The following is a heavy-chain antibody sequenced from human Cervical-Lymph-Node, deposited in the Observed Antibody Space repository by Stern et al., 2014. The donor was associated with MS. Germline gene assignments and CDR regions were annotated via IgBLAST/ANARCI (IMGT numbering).Heavy chain of an antibody. D-gene: IGHD2-21*02. CDR3: ATEKGACSGDDCHVTFDS. V-gene: IGHV3-33*03. CDR1: GFPFSRHG. CDR2: IWFDGTNE. J-gene: IGHJ4*02. Sequence: VQLVESGGGVIQPGRSLRLSGAASGFPFSRHGMHWVRQVPGKGLEGVPVIWFDGTNEKYEDSVKGRFTISRDNSKNSLYLQMNNLRVEDTAIYYCATEKGACSGDDCHVTFDSWGQGTLVTVSS.